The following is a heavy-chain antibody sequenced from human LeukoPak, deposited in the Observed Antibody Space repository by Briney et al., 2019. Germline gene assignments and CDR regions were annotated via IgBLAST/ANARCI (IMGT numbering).Heavy chain of an antibody. Sequence: GGSLRLSCAASGFTFSSYNMHWVRQATGKGLEWVSAIGTAGDTYYPGSVKGRFTISRENAKNSLYLQMNSLRAGDTAVYYCARDNRRYDSSGYYYGDGAFDIWGQGTMVTVSS. J-gene: IGHJ3*02. D-gene: IGHD3-22*01. CDR2: IGTAGDT. V-gene: IGHV3-13*01. CDR1: GFTFSSYN. CDR3: ARDNRRYDSSGYYYGDGAFDI.